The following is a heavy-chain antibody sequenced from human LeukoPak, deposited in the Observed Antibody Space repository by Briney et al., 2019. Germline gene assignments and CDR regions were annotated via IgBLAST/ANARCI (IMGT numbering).Heavy chain of an antibody. CDR3: ARDHGYYDILTGSGYFDY. Sequence: GGSLRLSCAASGFTFSSYGMHWVRQAPGKGLEWVAVIWYDGSNKYYADSVKGRFTISRDNSKNTLYLQMNSLRAEDTAVYYCARDHGYYDILTGSGYFDYWGQGTLVTVSP. D-gene: IGHD3-9*01. CDR1: GFTFSSYG. J-gene: IGHJ4*02. CDR2: IWYDGSNK. V-gene: IGHV3-33*01.